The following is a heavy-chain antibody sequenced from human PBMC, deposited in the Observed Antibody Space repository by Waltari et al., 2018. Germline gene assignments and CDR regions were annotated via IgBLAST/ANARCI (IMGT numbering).Heavy chain of an antibody. CDR2: IIPIFGTA. J-gene: IGHJ3*02. CDR3: ARDRGTAMAYDAFDI. CDR1: GGTFSSYA. D-gene: IGHD5-18*01. V-gene: IGHV1-69*01. Sequence: QVQLVQSGAEVKKPGSSVKVSCTASGGTFSSYAISWVRQAPGQGLEWMGGIIPIFGTANYAKKFQGRVTITAEESTSTADMELSSLRSEDTAVYYCARDRGTAMAYDAFDIWGQGTMVTVSS.